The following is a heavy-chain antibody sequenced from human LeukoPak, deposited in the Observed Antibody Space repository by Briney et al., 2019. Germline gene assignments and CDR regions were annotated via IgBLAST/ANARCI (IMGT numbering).Heavy chain of an antibody. D-gene: IGHD3-16*01. CDR2: INHSGSP. CDR1: GGSFSDYY. J-gene: IGHJ4*02. Sequence: SETLSLTCAVYGGSFSDYYWTWLRQPPGKGLEWIGEINHSGSPNNHPSLKSRVSISFDTYKNQFSLKMSSMTAAVTVVYYSGGRPTAKFGVIKGPIDYWGQGTLVTVSS. CDR3: GGRPTAKFGVIKGPIDY. V-gene: IGHV4-34*01.